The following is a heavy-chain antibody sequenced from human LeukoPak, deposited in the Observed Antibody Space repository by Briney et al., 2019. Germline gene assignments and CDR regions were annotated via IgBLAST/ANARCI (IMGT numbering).Heavy chain of an antibody. Sequence: PSETLSLTCNVSSGTISSSSYFWGWIRQPPGKGLEWIGEINHSGSTNYNPSLKSRVTISVDTSKNQFSLKLSSVTAADTAVYYCARGLVVPAATRYWYFDLWGRGTLVTVSS. D-gene: IGHD2-2*01. CDR3: ARGLVVPAATRYWYFDL. V-gene: IGHV4-39*07. CDR1: SGTISSSSYF. CDR2: INHSGST. J-gene: IGHJ2*01.